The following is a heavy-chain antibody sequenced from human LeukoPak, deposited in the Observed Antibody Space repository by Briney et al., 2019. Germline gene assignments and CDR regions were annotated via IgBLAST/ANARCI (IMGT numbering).Heavy chain of an antibody. D-gene: IGHD4-11*01. CDR3: ARDSPYSPHDS. V-gene: IGHV4-34*01. Sequence: PSETLSLTCAVYGGSFNTFYWSWIRQPPGEGLEWIGQINRYGSANYNPSLKSRVAISLDTSKNQFSLKVTSVTAADTAVYYCARDSPYSPHDSWGQGTLVTVSS. CDR1: GGSFNTFY. CDR2: INRYGSA. J-gene: IGHJ4*02.